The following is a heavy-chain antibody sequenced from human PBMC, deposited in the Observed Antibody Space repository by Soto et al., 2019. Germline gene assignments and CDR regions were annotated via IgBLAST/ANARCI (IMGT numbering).Heavy chain of an antibody. V-gene: IGHV1-18*01. CDR2: ISAYNGNT. D-gene: IGHD2-2*01. J-gene: IGHJ5*02. Sequence: QVQLVQCGAEVKKPGASVKVSCKASGYTFTSYGISWVRQAPGQGLEWMGWISAYNGNTNYAQKLQGRVTMTTDTSTSTAYIELRSLRSDHTAVYYCARDDGVVAQTGWFDPWGQGTLVTVSS. CDR1: GYTFTSYG. CDR3: ARDDGVVAQTGWFDP.